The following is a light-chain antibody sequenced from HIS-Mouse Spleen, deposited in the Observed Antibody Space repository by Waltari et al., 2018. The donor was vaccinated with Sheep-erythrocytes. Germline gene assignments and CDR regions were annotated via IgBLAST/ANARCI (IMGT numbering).Light chain of an antibody. Sequence: DIQMTPSPSSVSASVGDRVTITCRASQGISSWLGWYQQKPGKATRLLIYAASSLQSGVPSRFSGSGSETDFTLTISSLQPEDFATYYCQQANSVPPTFGQGTKVEIK. V-gene: IGKV1-12*01. CDR2: AAS. J-gene: IGKJ1*01. CDR3: QQANSVPPT. CDR1: QGISSW.